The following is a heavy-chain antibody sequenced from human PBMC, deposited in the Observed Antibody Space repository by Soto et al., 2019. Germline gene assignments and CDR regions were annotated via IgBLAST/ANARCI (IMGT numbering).Heavy chain of an antibody. CDR1: GGSISSSSYY. V-gene: IGHV4-39*01. CDR3: ARPIYDILTGYKPSGTFWFDP. D-gene: IGHD3-9*01. CDR2: IYYSGST. J-gene: IGHJ5*01. Sequence: SETLSLTCTVSGGSISSSSYYWGWIRQPPGKGLEWIGSIYYSGSTYYNPSLKSRVTISVDTSKNQFSLKLSSVTAADTAVYYCARPIYDILTGYKPSGTFWFDPWGQGTLVTVSS.